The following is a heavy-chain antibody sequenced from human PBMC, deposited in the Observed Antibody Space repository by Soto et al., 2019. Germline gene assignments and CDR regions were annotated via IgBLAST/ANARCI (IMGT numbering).Heavy chain of an antibody. CDR1: GASITSGSYS. D-gene: IGHD1-26*01. V-gene: IGHV4-30-2*01. J-gene: IGHJ4*02. Sequence: QLQLQESGSGLVNPSQTLSLTCTVSGASITSGSYSWSWIRQAPGKGLEWIGNIHVTGYTSFSPSLERRVTMSVDTSKNQLYLNVNSVTAADTAVYFCARGGALRPNGHVTLAFWGQVTLVTVSS. CDR3: ARGGALRPNGHVTLAF. CDR2: IHVTGYT.